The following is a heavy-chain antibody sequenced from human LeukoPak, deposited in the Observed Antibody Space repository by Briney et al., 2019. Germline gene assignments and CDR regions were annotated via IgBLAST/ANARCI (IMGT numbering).Heavy chain of an antibody. V-gene: IGHV1-69*04. J-gene: IGHJ3*02. D-gene: IGHD3-10*01. Sequence: SVKVSCKASGGTFSSYAISWVRQAPGQGLEWMGRIIPILGIANYAQKFQGRVTITADKSTSTAYMELSSLRSEDTAVYYCAREYGSENLDAFDIWGQGTMVTVSS. CDR1: GGTFSSYA. CDR2: IIPILGIA. CDR3: AREYGSENLDAFDI.